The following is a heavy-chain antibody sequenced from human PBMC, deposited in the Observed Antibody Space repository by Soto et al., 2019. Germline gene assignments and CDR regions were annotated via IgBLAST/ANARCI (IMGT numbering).Heavy chain of an antibody. D-gene: IGHD2-15*01. CDR3: ARAGCSGGSCYFGDPYYYYGMDV. V-gene: IGHV1-69*13. J-gene: IGHJ6*02. Sequence: ASVKVSCKASGGTFSSYAISWVRQAPGQGLEWMGGIIPIFGTANYAQKFQGRVTITADESTSTAYMELSSLRSEDTAVYYCARAGCSGGSCYFGDPYYYYGMDVWGQGTTVTVSS. CDR2: IIPIFGTA. CDR1: GGTFSSYA.